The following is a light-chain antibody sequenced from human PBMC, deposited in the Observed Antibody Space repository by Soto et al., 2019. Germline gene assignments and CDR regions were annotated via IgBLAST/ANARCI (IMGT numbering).Light chain of an antibody. CDR3: QQYGSSLSLT. J-gene: IGKJ4*01. Sequence: EIVMTQSPATLSVSPGERATLSCRASQSVTSNLAWYQQRPGQAPRLLFYGASSRATGIPDRFSGSGSGTDFTLTISRLEPEDFAVYYCQQYGSSLSLTFGGGTKVDIK. CDR2: GAS. CDR1: QSVTSN. V-gene: IGKV3-20*01.